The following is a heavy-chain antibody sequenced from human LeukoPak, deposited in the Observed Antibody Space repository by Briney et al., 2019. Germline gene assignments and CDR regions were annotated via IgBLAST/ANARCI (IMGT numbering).Heavy chain of an antibody. V-gene: IGHV1-46*01. CDR1: GYTFSNHY. J-gene: IGHJ3*02. D-gene: IGHD2-15*01. CDR3: ARVSMGSTYFRAFDI. Sequence: ASVTVSCKASGYTFSNHYMHWVRQAPGQGFEWLGMINPSGGGTGYAQKFQGRVSMTRDTSSSTVYMDLSSLTSEDTAVYYCARVSMGSTYFRAFDIWGQGTMVTVSS. CDR2: INPSGGGT.